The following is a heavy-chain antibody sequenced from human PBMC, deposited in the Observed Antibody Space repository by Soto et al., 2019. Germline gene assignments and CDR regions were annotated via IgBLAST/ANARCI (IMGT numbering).Heavy chain of an antibody. CDR2: INAGNGNT. CDR1: GYTFTSYA. J-gene: IGHJ5*02. D-gene: IGHD6-19*01. Sequence: ASVKVSCKASGYTFTSYAMHWVRQAPGQRLEWMGWINAGNGNTKYSQKFQGRVTITRDTSASTAYMELSSLRSEDTAVYYCARDRPAVAGLAWFDPWGQGTLVTVSS. CDR3: ARDRPAVAGLAWFDP. V-gene: IGHV1-3*01.